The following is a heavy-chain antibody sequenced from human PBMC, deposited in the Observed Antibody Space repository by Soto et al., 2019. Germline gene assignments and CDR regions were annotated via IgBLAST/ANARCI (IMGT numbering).Heavy chain of an antibody. CDR3: ARARSRTIKGMDV. Sequence: GGSLRLSCAASGFTFSSYGMHWVRQAPGKGLEWVAVIWYDGSNKYYADSVKGRFTISRDNSKNTLYLQMNSLRAEDTAVYYCARARSRTIKGMDVWGQGTTVTVSS. CDR1: GFTFSSYG. D-gene: IGHD5-12*01. CDR2: IWYDGSNK. V-gene: IGHV3-33*01. J-gene: IGHJ6*02.